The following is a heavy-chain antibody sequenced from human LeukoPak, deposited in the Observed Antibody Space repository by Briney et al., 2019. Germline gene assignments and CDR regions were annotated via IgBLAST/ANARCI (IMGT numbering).Heavy chain of an antibody. CDR3: ARFLGELLTGYYFDY. D-gene: IGHD2-15*01. J-gene: IGHJ4*02. CDR1: GFSFSRYA. V-gene: IGHV3-30*03. CDR2: ISYDGSMK. Sequence: GGSLRLSCAASGFSFSRYAMQWVRQAPGKGLEWVAVISYDGSMKYYADSVKGRFTISRDNSKNTLYLQVNNLRAEDTAVYYCARFLGELLTGYYFDYWGQGTLVTVSS.